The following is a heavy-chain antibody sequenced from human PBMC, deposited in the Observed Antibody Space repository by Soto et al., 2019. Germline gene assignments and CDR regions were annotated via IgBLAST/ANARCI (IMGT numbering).Heavy chain of an antibody. Sequence: SETLSLTCTVSGGSISSGGYYWSWIRQRPGKGLEWIGYIYYSGTTYYNPSLKSRVTISVDTSKNQFSLKLSSVSAADTALYYCARCSLVVVPAPGFDPWGRGTLVTVSS. CDR3: ARCSLVVVPAPGFDP. J-gene: IGHJ5*02. CDR1: GGSISSGGYY. V-gene: IGHV4-31*03. D-gene: IGHD2-2*01. CDR2: IYYSGTT.